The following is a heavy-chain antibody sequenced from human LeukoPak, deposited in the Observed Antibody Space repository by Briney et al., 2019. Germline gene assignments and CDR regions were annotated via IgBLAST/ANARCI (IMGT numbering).Heavy chain of an antibody. V-gene: IGHV1-2*02. Sequence: GASVKVSCKASGYTFTGYYMHWVRQAPGQGLEWMGWINPNSGGTNYAQKFQGRVTMTRDTSISTAYMELSRLRSDDTAVYYCAREGEVTFGGGIGPDYWGQGTLVTVSS. J-gene: IGHJ4*02. D-gene: IGHD3-16*02. CDR1: GYTFTGYY. CDR2: INPNSGGT. CDR3: AREGEVTFGGGIGPDY.